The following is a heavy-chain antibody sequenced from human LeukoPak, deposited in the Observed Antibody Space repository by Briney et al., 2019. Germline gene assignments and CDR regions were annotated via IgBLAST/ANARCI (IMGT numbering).Heavy chain of an antibody. CDR3: ARTERGDY. CDR2: IGGSGGAT. V-gene: IGHV3-23*01. J-gene: IGHJ4*02. CDR1: GFTFSSYV. Sequence: GGSLRLSCAASGFTFSSYVMNWVRQAPGKGLEWVSSIGGSGGATKYADSVKGRFTISRDNSKKTLYPQMNSLRAEDTAVYYCARTERGDYWGQGTLVTVSS. D-gene: IGHD1-14*01.